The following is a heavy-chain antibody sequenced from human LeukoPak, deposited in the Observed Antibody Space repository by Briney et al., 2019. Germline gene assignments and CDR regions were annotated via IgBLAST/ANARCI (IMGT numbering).Heavy chain of an antibody. CDR2: IYHSGST. V-gene: IGHV4-38-2*02. Sequence: SETLSLTCTVSGYSISSGYYWGWIRQPPGKGLEWIGSIYHSGSTYYNPSLKSRVTISVDTSKNQFSLKLSSVTAADTAVYYCAKSGYSSSWYPDYYYYMDVWGKGTTVTVSS. J-gene: IGHJ6*03. CDR3: AKSGYSSSWYPDYYYYMDV. D-gene: IGHD6-13*01. CDR1: GYSISSGYY.